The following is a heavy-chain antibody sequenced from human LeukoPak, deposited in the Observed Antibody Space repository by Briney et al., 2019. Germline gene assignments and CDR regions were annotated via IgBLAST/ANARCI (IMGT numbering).Heavy chain of an antibody. CDR1: GGSFSGYY. D-gene: IGHD3-10*01. Sequence: SETLSLTCAVYGGSFSGYYWSWIRQPPGKGLEWIGEINHSGSTYYNPSLESRVTISVDTSKNQFSLKLSSVTAADTAVYYCASLDYYGSGSYGDYVRFDYWGQGTLVTVSS. CDR3: ASLDYYGSGSYGDYVRFDY. J-gene: IGHJ4*02. V-gene: IGHV4-34*01. CDR2: INHSGST.